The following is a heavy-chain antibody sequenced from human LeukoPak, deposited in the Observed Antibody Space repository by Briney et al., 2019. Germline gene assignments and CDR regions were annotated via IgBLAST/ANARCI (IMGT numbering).Heavy chain of an antibody. Sequence: GGSLRLSCAASRFTFSNFAMSWVRQAPGKGLEWVSTISGSAYSTYYADSVKGRFTISRDNSKSALFLQTNSLSAEDTAVYYCAKSGPYCSSTTCNYFDYWGQGTLVTVSS. CDR3: AKSGPYCSSTTCNYFDY. J-gene: IGHJ4*02. CDR2: ISGSAYST. V-gene: IGHV3-23*01. D-gene: IGHD2-2*01. CDR1: RFTFSNFA.